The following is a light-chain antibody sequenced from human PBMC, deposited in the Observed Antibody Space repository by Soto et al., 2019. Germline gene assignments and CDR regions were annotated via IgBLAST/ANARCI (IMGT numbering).Light chain of an antibody. Sequence: EIVMTQSPATLSVSPGERATLSCRASQRISSNLAWYQQKPGQAPRLHMYGASTRAAGIPARFSGSGSGTEFTPIISSLQSEAFAVYYCQQYHNWPLTFGGGTNVEIK. V-gene: IGKV3D-15*01. CDR3: QQYHNWPLT. J-gene: IGKJ4*01. CDR1: QRISSN. CDR2: GAS.